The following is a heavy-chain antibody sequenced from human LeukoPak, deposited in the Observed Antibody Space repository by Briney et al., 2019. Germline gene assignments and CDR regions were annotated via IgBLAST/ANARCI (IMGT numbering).Heavy chain of an antibody. CDR1: GGSISSYY. V-gene: IGHV4-59*12. D-gene: IGHD3-22*01. CDR3: ARDVSGYYYDSSGYYYFDY. J-gene: IGHJ4*02. Sequence: PSETLPLTCTVSGGSISSYYWSWIRQPPGKGLEWIGYIYYSGSTDYNPSLKSRVTISVDTSKNQFSLKLSSVTAADTAVYYCARDVSGYYYDSSGYYYFDYWGQGTLVTVSS. CDR2: IYYSGST.